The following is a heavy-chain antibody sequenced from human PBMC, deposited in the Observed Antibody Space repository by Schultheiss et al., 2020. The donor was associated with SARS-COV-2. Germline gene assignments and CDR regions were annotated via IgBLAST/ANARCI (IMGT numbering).Heavy chain of an antibody. D-gene: IGHD2-15*01. CDR2: INHSGST. Sequence: SETLSLTCAVYGGSFSGYYWSWIRQPPGKGLEWIGEINHSGSTNYNPSLKSRVTISVDTSKNQFSLKLSSVTAADTAVYYCARLSKLLLRFYAFDIWGQGTMVTV. CDR3: ARLSKLLLRFYAFDI. V-gene: IGHV4-34*01. CDR1: GGSFSGYY. J-gene: IGHJ3*02.